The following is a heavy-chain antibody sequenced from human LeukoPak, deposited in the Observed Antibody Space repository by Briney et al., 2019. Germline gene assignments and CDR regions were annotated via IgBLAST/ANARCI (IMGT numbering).Heavy chain of an antibody. CDR2: IDYSGST. CDR3: ARDKGHFDVDY. D-gene: IGHD3-9*01. J-gene: IGHJ4*02. Sequence: PSETLSLTCTVSGGSISSSGYYWGWIRQPPGKGLEWIGSIDYSGSTYYNPSLKGRVTISVDTSKKQFSLKLSSVTAADTAVYYRARDKGHFDVDYWGQGTLVTVSS. V-gene: IGHV4-39*07. CDR1: GGSISSSGYY.